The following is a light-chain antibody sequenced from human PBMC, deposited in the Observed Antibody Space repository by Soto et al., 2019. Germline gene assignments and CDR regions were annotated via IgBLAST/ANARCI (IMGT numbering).Light chain of an antibody. CDR3: SSYTSSSTPYV. Sequence: QSALTQPASVSGSPGQSITISCTGTSSDVGGYNYVSWYQQHPGKAPKLMIYEVSNRPSGVSNRFAGSKSGNTDSLTISGLQAEDESDYYCSSYTSSSTPYVCGTGTKLTVL. V-gene: IGLV2-14*01. CDR2: EVS. CDR1: SSDVGGYNY. J-gene: IGLJ1*01.